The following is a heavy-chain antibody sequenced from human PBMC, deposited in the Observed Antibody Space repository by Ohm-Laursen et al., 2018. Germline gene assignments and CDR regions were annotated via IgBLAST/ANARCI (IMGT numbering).Heavy chain of an antibody. Sequence: SLRLSCAAFGFIFSSYGMHWVRQAPGKGLEWVAVIWYDGSNKYYADSVKGRFTISRDNSKNTLYLQMNSLRAEDTAVYYCARDINYGDINYFDYWGQGTLVTVSS. V-gene: IGHV3-33*08. J-gene: IGHJ4*02. D-gene: IGHD4-17*01. CDR1: GFIFSSYG. CDR2: IWYDGSNK. CDR3: ARDINYGDINYFDY.